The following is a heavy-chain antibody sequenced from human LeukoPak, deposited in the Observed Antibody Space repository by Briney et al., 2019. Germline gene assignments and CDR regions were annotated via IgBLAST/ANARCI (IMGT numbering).Heavy chain of an antibody. V-gene: IGHV3-21*01. CDR2: ISSSSTYI. D-gene: IGHD3-22*01. Sequence: PGGSLRLSCAASGFTFSSYSMNWVRQAPGQGLEWVSSISSSSTYIYYADSVKGRSTISRDNAKNSVYLQMNSLRAEDTAVYYCVRVAYDSSGYYGDWGQGTLVTVSS. CDR3: VRVAYDSSGYYGD. J-gene: IGHJ4*02. CDR1: GFTFSSYS.